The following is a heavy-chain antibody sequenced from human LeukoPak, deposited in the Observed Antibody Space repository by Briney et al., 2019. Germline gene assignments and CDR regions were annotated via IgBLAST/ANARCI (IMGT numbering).Heavy chain of an antibody. Sequence: GGSLRLSCAASGFTFSSYWMSWVRQAPGKGLEWVANIKQDGSEKYYVDSVKGRFTISRDNAKNSLYLQMNSLRAEDTAVYYCARDVGTVWYYYDSSGYPGRSDYWGQGTLVTVSS. CDR3: ARDVGTVWYYYDSSGYPGRSDY. V-gene: IGHV3-7*03. J-gene: IGHJ4*02. CDR2: IKQDGSEK. CDR1: GFTFSSYW. D-gene: IGHD3-22*01.